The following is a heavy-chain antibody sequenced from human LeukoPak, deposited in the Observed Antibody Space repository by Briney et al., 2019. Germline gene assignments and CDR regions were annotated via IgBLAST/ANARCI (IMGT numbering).Heavy chain of an antibody. Sequence: GGSLRPSCAASGFTFSSYAMSWVRQAPGKGLEWVSAISGSGGSTYYADSVKGRFTISRDNSKNTLYLQMNSLRAEDTAVYYCAKVSNCSSTSCYFDYWGQGTLVTVSS. D-gene: IGHD2-2*01. CDR3: AKVSNCSSTSCYFDY. CDR1: GFTFSSYA. V-gene: IGHV3-23*01. J-gene: IGHJ4*02. CDR2: ISGSGGST.